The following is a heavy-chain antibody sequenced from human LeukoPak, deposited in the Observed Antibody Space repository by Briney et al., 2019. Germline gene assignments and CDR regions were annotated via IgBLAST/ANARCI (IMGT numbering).Heavy chain of an antibody. J-gene: IGHJ3*02. V-gene: IGHV3-23*01. CDR3: AKEYAIFGVVMNAFDI. D-gene: IGHD3-3*01. Sequence: GGSLRLSCAASGFTFSSYGMSWVRQAPGKGLEWVSAISGSGGSTYYADSVKGRFTISRDNSKNTLYLQMNSLRAEDTAVYYCAKEYAIFGVVMNAFDIWGQGTMVTVSS. CDR1: GFTFSSYG. CDR2: ISGSGGST.